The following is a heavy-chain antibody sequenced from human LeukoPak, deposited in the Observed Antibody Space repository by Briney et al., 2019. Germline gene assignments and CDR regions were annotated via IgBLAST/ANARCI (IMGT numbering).Heavy chain of an antibody. J-gene: IGHJ4*02. CDR2: ISGSGGTT. Sequence: GGSLRLSCAASGFTFSSYAMSWVRQAPGKGLEWVLGISGSGGTTYYADSVKGRFTISRDNSKNTLYLQMNSLRAEDTAVYYCARRPFGSSGWYADYWGQGTLVTVSS. CDR1: GFTFSSYA. V-gene: IGHV3-23*01. D-gene: IGHD6-19*01. CDR3: ARRPFGSSGWYADY.